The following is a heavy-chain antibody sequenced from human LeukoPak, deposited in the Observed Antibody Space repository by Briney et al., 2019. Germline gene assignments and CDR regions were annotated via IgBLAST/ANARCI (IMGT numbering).Heavy chain of an antibody. CDR2: ISAYNGNT. Sequence: GASVKVSCKASGYTFISYGISWVRQAPGQGLEWMGWISAYNGNTNYAQKLQGRVTVTTATSTSTAYMELRSLRSDDTAVYYCARRYSSGPYDAFDIWGQGTMVTVSS. V-gene: IGHV1-18*01. J-gene: IGHJ3*02. CDR1: GYTFISYG. D-gene: IGHD6-19*01. CDR3: ARRYSSGPYDAFDI.